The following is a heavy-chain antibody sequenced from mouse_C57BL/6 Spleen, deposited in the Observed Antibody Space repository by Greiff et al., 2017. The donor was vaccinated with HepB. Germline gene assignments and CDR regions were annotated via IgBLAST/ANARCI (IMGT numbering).Heavy chain of an antibody. Sequence: EVQLVESGPGLVKPSQSLSLTCSVTGYSITSGYYWNWIRQFPGNKLEWMGYISYDGSNNYNPSLKNRISITRDTSKNQFFLKLNSVTTEDTATYYCASQGHYYGSNYAMDYWGQGTSVTVSS. J-gene: IGHJ4*01. CDR2: ISYDGSN. CDR3: ASQGHYYGSNYAMDY. CDR1: GYSITSGYY. D-gene: IGHD1-1*01. V-gene: IGHV3-6*01.